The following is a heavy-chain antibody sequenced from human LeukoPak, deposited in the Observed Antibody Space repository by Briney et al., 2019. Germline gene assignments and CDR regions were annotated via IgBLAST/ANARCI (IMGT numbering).Heavy chain of an antibody. D-gene: IGHD2-15*01. J-gene: IGHJ4*02. CDR3: AKDSSGGYCSGGSCYSFDY. CDR2: ISWNSGSI. Sequence: GGSLRPSCAASGFTFDDYAMHWVRQAPGKGLEWVSGISWNSGSIGYADSVKGRFTISRDNAKNSLYLQMNSLRAEDTALYYCAKDSSGGYCSGGSCYSFDYWGQGTLATVSS. V-gene: IGHV3-9*01. CDR1: GFTFDDYA.